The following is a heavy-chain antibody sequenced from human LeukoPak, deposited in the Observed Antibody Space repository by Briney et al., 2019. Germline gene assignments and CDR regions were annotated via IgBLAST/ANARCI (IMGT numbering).Heavy chain of an antibody. CDR3: AKGVASCGGDCYSSN. CDR1: GVTFNSYA. Sequence: PGGSLRLSCAVSGVTFNSYAMSWVRQAPGKGLEWVSEISGSGGSTFYADSVKGRFTISRDNSKNTLYLQMHSLRAEDTAVYYCAKGVASCGGDCYSSNWGQGTRVTVSS. D-gene: IGHD2-21*01. CDR2: ISGSGGST. J-gene: IGHJ4*02. V-gene: IGHV3-23*01.